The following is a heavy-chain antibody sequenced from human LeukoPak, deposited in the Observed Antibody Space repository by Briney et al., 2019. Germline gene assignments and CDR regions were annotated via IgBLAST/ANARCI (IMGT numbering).Heavy chain of an antibody. J-gene: IGHJ6*01. CDR1: GFTFRTYA. CDR3: AKDRASSRYNGLDV. D-gene: IGHD5-18*01. V-gene: IGHV3-23*01. CDR2: ISGNSGTT. Sequence: GGSLRLSCAASGFTFRTYAMSWVRQAPGKGLEWVSAISGNSGTTNYADSVKGRFTISRDNSKNTVYLQMNSLRVEDTARYYCAKDRASSRYNGLDVWGQGTTVTVSS.